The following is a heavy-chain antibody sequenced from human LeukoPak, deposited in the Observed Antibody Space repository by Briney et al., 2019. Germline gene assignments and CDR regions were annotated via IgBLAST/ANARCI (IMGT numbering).Heavy chain of an antibody. CDR1: EFTFDDYT. J-gene: IGHJ4*02. D-gene: IGHD6-19*01. CDR2: ISSSSSTI. V-gene: IGHV3-48*04. Sequence: TGGSLRLSCAASEFTFDDYTMHWVRQAPGKGLEWVSYISSSSSTIYYADSVNGRFTISRDNAKNSLYLQMNSLRAEDTAVYYCARVLYSSGWDTGDKYFDYWGQGTLVTVSS. CDR3: ARVLYSSGWDTGDKYFDY.